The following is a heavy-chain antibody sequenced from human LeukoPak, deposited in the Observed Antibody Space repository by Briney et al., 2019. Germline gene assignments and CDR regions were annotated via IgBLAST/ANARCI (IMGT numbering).Heavy chain of an antibody. V-gene: IGHV3-64*02. J-gene: IGHJ6*03. D-gene: IGHD3-3*01. Sequence: AGGSLRLSCAAYGFTFSHYSMHWVRQAPGKGLEYVSAIISNGGSTHYADSVKGRFTISRDNSKNTLYLQMDSLRAEDMAVYYCARITMGATIANFYNYHMDVWGKGATVTVSS. CDR2: IISNGGST. CDR3: ARITMGATIANFYNYHMDV. CDR1: GFTFSHYS.